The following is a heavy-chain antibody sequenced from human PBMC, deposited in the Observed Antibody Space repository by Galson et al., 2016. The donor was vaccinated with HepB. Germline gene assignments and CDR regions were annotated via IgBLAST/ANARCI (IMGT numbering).Heavy chain of an antibody. D-gene: IGHD2/OR15-2a*01. CDR1: GYTFSSYS. J-gene: IGHJ3*01. CDR2: ISTNNGRS. CDR3: ARHAFLSAFDF. V-gene: IGHV1-18*01. Sequence: SVKVSCKASGYTFSSYSITWVRQAPGQGLEWLGWISTNNGRSNYAQKIRGRVTLTTDTSTGTVYMNPSGLRSSDTAVYYCARHAFLSAFDFWGRGTTVIVSS.